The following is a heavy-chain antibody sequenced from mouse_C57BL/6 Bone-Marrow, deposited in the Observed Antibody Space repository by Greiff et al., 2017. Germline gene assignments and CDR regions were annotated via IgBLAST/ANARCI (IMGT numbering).Heavy chain of an antibody. J-gene: IGHJ1*03. CDR3: ARGETGYWYCDV. CDR2: INPSNGGT. Sequence: ASGYTFTSYWMHWVKQRPGQGLEWIGNINPSNGGTNYNEKFKSKATLTVDKSSSTAYMQLSSLTSEDSAVYYCARGETGYWYCDVWGTGTTVTVSS. CDR1: GYTFTSYW. D-gene: IGHD4-1*01. V-gene: IGHV1-53*01.